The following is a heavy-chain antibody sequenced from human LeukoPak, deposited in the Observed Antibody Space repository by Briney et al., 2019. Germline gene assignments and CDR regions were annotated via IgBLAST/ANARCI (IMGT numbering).Heavy chain of an antibody. D-gene: IGHD6-13*01. Sequence: ASVKVSCKASGYTFTSYYMHWVRQAPGQGLEWMGIINPSGGSTSYAQKFQGRVTMTRDTSTSTVYMELSSLRFEDTAVYYCARDEIAAAYGTNWFDPWGQGTLVTVSS. J-gene: IGHJ5*02. CDR1: GYTFTSYY. CDR2: INPSGGST. CDR3: ARDEIAAAYGTNWFDP. V-gene: IGHV1-46*01.